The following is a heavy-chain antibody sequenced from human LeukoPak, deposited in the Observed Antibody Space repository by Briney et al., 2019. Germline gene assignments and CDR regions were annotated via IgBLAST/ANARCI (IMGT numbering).Heavy chain of an antibody. V-gene: IGHV3-23*01. CDR3: AKDPSYCSSTSCYYRGPFDY. D-gene: IGHD2-2*01. CDR1: GFIFSSYA. CDR2: ISGSGGST. Sequence: GGSLRLSCAASGFIFSSYAMSWVRQAPGKGLEWVSTISGSGGSTYYADSVKGRFTISRDNSKNTLYLQMNSLRAEDTAVYYCAKDPSYCSSTSCYYRGPFDYWGQGTLVTVSS. J-gene: IGHJ4*02.